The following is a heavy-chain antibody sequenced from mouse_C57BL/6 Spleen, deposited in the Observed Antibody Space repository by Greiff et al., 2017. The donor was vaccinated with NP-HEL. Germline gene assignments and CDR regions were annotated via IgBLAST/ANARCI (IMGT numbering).Heavy chain of an antibody. V-gene: IGHV1-81*01. J-gene: IGHJ4*01. CDR1: GYTFTSYG. Sequence: QVQLQQSGAELARPGASVKLSCKASGYTFTSYGISWVKQRTGQGLEWIGEIYPRSGNTYYNEKFKGKATLTADKSSSTAYMELRSLTSEDSAVYFCARKYDYGYAMDGWGQGTSVTVAS. CDR2: IYPRSGNT. D-gene: IGHD2-4*01. CDR3: ARKYDYGYAMDG.